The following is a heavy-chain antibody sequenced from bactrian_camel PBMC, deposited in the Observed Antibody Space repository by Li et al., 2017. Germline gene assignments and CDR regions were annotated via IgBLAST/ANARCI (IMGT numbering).Heavy chain of an antibody. CDR3: ATDPRSWKGIEY. Sequence: HVQLVESGGGSVQAGGSLRLSCARTGTFQSTHCEAWFRQAPGKEREAVATIYSEDRRSYYLDSVKGRFTISRDNAKNTLYLQMNSLKTEDTAVYFCATDPRSWKGIEYWGQGTQVTVS. CDR1: GTFQSTHC. J-gene: IGHJ4*01. CDR2: IYSEDRRS. V-gene: IGHV3S54*01. D-gene: IGHD1*01.